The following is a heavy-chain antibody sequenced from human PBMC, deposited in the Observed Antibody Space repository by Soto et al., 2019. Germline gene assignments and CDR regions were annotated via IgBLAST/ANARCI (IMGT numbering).Heavy chain of an antibody. V-gene: IGHV4-39*01. Sequence: QLQLQESGPRLVKPSETLSLTCTVSGGSISSSAYHWGWIRQSPGKGLDWIGTIYYTGSTYYNPSLKSRVSISVDTSKNQFSLKLSSLTAADTAVYYCARRAYCTGGSCRGNFDYWGQGTLVTVSS. CDR1: GGSISSSAYH. CDR3: ARRAYCTGGSCRGNFDY. CDR2: IYYTGST. J-gene: IGHJ4*02. D-gene: IGHD2-15*01.